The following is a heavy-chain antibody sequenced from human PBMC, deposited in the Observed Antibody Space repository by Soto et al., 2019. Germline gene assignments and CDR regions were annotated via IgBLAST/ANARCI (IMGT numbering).Heavy chain of an antibody. Sequence: PVGSLRLSCGASGFSFSDHYMTWIRQAPGKGLEWVSYISGSGTTIYYTDSVKGRFTVSRDNAKNSVYLQMNSLGAEDTAVYYCAGDVHYYTSDYWGQGTLVTVSS. CDR2: ISGSGTTI. CDR1: GFSFSDHY. CDR3: AGDVHYYTSDY. D-gene: IGHD3-3*01. J-gene: IGHJ4*02. V-gene: IGHV3-11*01.